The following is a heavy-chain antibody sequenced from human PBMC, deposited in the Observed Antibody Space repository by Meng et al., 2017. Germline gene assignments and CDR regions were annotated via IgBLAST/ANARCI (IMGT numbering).Heavy chain of an antibody. J-gene: IGHJ4*02. CDR1: GFTFSSYA. CDR2: ISGSGGST. CDR3: AKDFGGYYYDSSGYPFDY. D-gene: IGHD3-22*01. V-gene: IGHV3-23*01. Sequence: ETLSLTCAASGFTFSSYAMSWVRQAPGKGLEWVSAISGSGGSTYYADSVKGRFTISRDNSKNTLYLQMNSLSAEDTAVYYCAKDFGGYYYDSSGYPFDYWGQGTLVTVSS.